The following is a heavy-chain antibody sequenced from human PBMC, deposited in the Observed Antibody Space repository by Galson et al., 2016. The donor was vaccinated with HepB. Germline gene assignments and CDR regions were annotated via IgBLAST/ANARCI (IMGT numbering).Heavy chain of an antibody. CDR3: AKGARTGATNSYYYGMDV. Sequence: SLRLSCAASGFTFSSYAMSWVRQAPGKGLEWVSGIRGSGTSTYYADSVKGRFTISRDNSKNTLYLQMNSLRAEDTAVYYCAKGARTGATNSYYYGMDVWGRGTTVTVSS. J-gene: IGHJ6*02. V-gene: IGHV3-23*01. CDR1: GFTFSSYA. D-gene: IGHD1-1*01. CDR2: IRGSGTST.